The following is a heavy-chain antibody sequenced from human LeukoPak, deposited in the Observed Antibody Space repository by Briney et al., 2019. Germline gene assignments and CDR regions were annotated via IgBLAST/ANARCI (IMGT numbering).Heavy chain of an antibody. V-gene: IGHV3-23*01. CDR3: ARDSSGYFHWFDP. CDR1: GFTFSSYA. CDR2: ISGSGGST. D-gene: IGHD3-22*01. Sequence: GGSLTLSCAASGFTFSSYAMSWVRQAPGKGLEWVSAISGSGGSTYYADSVKGRFTISRDNAKNSLYLQMNSLRAEDTAVYYCARDSSGYFHWFDPWGQGTLVTVSS. J-gene: IGHJ5*02.